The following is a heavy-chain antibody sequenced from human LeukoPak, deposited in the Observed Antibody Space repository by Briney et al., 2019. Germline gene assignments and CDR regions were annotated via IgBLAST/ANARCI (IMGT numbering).Heavy chain of an antibody. CDR1: GGSISSYY. J-gene: IGHJ6*04. Sequence: SETLSLTCTVSGGSISSYYWSWIRQPAGKGLEWIGYIYYSGSTNYNPSFKSRVTISVDTSKNQLSLKLSSVTAADTAVYYCARDYWRGVWDVWGKGTTVTVSS. D-gene: IGHD2-8*02. CDR3: ARDYWRGVWDV. V-gene: IGHV4-59*01. CDR2: IYYSGST.